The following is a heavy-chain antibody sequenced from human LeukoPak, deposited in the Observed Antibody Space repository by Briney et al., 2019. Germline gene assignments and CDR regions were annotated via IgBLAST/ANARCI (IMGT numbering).Heavy chain of an antibody. Sequence: GASVKVSCKASAGMFNTYAISWVRQAPGHGLEWMGRITPLTATPSQSQWIQGGVTITADISTNTVYLDLSSLRSEDTALYFCAGDPPGTPVGFDVWGQGTMVTVSS. V-gene: IGHV1-69*04. CDR3: AGDPPGTPVGFDV. J-gene: IGHJ3*01. D-gene: IGHD3-10*01. CDR1: AGMFNTYA. CDR2: ITPLTATP.